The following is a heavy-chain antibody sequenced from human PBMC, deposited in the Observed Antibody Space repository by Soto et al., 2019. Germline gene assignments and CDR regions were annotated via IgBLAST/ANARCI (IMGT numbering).Heavy chain of an antibody. D-gene: IGHD3-10*01. CDR2: IYYSGST. V-gene: IGHV4-30-4*01. CDR1: GGSVISGDYY. Sequence: KPSETLSLTCTVSGGSVISGDYYWSWIRQPPGKGLEWIGYIYYSGSTYYNPSLKSRVSISVDTSNSQFSLKLSSVTAADTAVYYCATFGVIGEPFQNWGQGTVVTV. CDR3: ATFGVIGEPFQN. J-gene: IGHJ4*02.